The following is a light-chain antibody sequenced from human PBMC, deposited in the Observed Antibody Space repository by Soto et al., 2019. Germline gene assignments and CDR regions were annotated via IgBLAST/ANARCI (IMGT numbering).Light chain of an antibody. Sequence: QSALTQPPSASGSPGQPVTISCTGTSSDVGGYNYVSWYQQHPGKAPQLVIYGVNKRASGVPDRFSGSKSGNTASLTVSGLQAEDEADYYCSSYAGSNILYVFGTGTKVTVL. CDR1: SSDVGGYNY. J-gene: IGLJ1*01. CDR3: SSYAGSNILYV. V-gene: IGLV2-8*01. CDR2: GVN.